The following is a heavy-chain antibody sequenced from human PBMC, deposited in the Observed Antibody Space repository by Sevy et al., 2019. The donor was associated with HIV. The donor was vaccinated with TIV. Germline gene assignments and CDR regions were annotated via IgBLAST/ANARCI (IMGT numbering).Heavy chain of an antibody. V-gene: IGHV4-39*01. CDR2: FHHNGNT. D-gene: IGHD6-19*01. CDR1: SGSISSSNYN. J-gene: IGHJ3*02. Sequence: SETLSLTCTVSSGSISSSNYNWGWIRQSPGKGLEWITNFHHNGNTYSNPSLNRGVTSFVDASKNQFSRKLSSVTAADTGLYYCGRLGLRTVAPGLDAFDIWGRGTMVTVSS. CDR3: GRLGLRTVAPGLDAFDI.